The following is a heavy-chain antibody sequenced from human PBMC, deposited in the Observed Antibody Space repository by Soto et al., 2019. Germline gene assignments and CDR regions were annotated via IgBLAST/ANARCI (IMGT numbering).Heavy chain of an antibody. V-gene: IGHV4-59*01. CDR2: IYYSGNT. Sequence: QVQLQESGPGLIKPSETLSLTCTVSGDSISSYYWSWIRQPPGKGLEWIGFIYYSGNTNYNPSLKSRVTMSIDTSKNQFSLKLSSVTAADTAVYYCARHQGIGASGPFDYWGLVSLVTVSS. J-gene: IGHJ4*02. CDR1: GDSISSYY. D-gene: IGHD6-13*01. CDR3: ARHQGIGASGPFDY.